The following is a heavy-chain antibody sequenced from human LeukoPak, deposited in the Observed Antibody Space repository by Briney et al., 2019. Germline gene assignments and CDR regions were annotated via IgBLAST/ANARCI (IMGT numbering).Heavy chain of an antibody. CDR2: IIPIFGTA. CDR3: ARDSGYPLYYFDY. CDR1: GGTFSSYA. V-gene: IGHV1-69*06. J-gene: IGHJ4*02. Sequence: GASVKVSCKASGGTFSSYAISWVRQAPGQGLEWMGGIIPIFGTANYAQKFQGRVTITADKSTSTAYMELSSLRSEDTAVYYCARDSGYPLYYFDYWGQGTLVTVSS. D-gene: IGHD5-18*01.